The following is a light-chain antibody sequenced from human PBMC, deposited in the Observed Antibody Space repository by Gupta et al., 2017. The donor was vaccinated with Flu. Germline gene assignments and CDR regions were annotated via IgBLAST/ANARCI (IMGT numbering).Light chain of an antibody. J-gene: IGKJ1*01. CDR2: AAS. Sequence: AIWMTPSPSSFSASTGDRVTITCRASQGTSSYLAWYQQKPGKAPKLLIYAASTLQSGVPSRFSGSGSGTDFTLTIICLQAEDFATYYCQQYYSYPRTFGPGTKVEIK. CDR3: QQYYSYPRT. CDR1: QGTSSY. V-gene: IGKV1-8*01.